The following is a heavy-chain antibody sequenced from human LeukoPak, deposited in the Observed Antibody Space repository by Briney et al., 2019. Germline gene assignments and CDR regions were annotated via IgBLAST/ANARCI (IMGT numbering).Heavy chain of an antibody. D-gene: IGHD3-3*01. V-gene: IGHV4-34*09. J-gene: IGHJ5*02. Sequence: PSETLSLTCTVSGGSISGYYWSWIRQPPGKGLEWIGEINHSGSTNYNPSLKSRVTISVDTSKNQFSLKLSSVTAADTAVYYCARANDPSGYSWFDPWGQGTLVTVSS. CDR3: ARANDPSGYSWFDP. CDR1: GGSISGYY. CDR2: INHSGST.